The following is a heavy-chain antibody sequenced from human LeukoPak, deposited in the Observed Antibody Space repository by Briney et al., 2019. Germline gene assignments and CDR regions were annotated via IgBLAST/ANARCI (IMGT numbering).Heavy chain of an antibody. CDR2: IYTSGST. J-gene: IGHJ5*02. CDR1: GGSISSGSYY. V-gene: IGHV4-61*02. D-gene: IGHD3-10*01. CDR3: ARGRTMVRGVIITYWFDP. Sequence: SETLSLTCTVSGGSISSGSYYWRWIRQPAGKGLEWIGRIYTSGSTNYNPSLKSRVTISVDTSKNQFSLKLSSVTAADTAVYYCARGRTMVRGVIITYWFDPWGQGTLVTVSS.